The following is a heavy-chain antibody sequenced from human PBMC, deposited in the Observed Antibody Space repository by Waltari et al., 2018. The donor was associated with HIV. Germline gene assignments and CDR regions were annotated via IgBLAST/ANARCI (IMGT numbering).Heavy chain of an antibody. V-gene: IGHV4-59*01. CDR2: IYYNGST. CDR3: ARYSSAWTGCDY. Sequence: QVQLQESGPGLVKPSETLSLICTVSGGSISNYYWGWIRQPPGKELGWIGYIYYNGSTDYNPSLKSRVTISGDTSKNQFSLKLTSVTAADTAQYYCARYSSAWTGCDYWGQGTLVTVSS. CDR1: GGSISNYY. D-gene: IGHD6-19*01. J-gene: IGHJ4*02.